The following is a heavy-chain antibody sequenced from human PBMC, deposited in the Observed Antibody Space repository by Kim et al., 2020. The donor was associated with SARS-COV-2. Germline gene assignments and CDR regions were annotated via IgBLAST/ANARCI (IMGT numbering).Heavy chain of an antibody. D-gene: IGHD6-25*01. CDR3: ARGEPSGDTVDY. J-gene: IGHJ4*02. CDR1: GFTFSIYS. Sequence: GGSLRLSCAASGFTFSIYSIDWVRRAPGKGLEWIIFISSTSRNIYYADSVKGRFTVSRDNAENSVYLQMDSLTDEDTAIYYCARGEPSGDTVDYWGQGTPVTVLS. V-gene: IGHV3-48*02. CDR2: ISSTSRNI.